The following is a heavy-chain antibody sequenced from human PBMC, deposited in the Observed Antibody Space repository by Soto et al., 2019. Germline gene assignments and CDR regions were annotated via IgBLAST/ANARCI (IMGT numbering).Heavy chain of an antibody. CDR1: GLTFSNFA. Sequence: VGSLRLSCEVSGLTFSNFAMSWVRQAPGKGLEWASAIGGSSGTTFYADSVKGRFTISKDYAKNMLYLQMNSLRAEDTAVYYCAKFKGFNWNYVFDYWGQGVPVTVSS. D-gene: IGHD1-7*01. J-gene: IGHJ4*02. CDR3: AKFKGFNWNYVFDY. CDR2: IGGSSGTT. V-gene: IGHV3-23*01.